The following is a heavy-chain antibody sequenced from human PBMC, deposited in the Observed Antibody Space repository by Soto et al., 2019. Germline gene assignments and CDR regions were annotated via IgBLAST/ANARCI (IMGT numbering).Heavy chain of an antibody. Sequence: SETLSLTCVVSGGSFSTYYYNWIRQSPGKGLEWFGEINHSGSNNYSPSLKSRVTMSLDTSKNQFSLKLTSVTAADTAVYYCARGGSNDWQVAFDIWGQGTMVTVSS. CDR1: GGSFSTYY. CDR3: ARGGSNDWQVAFDI. D-gene: IGHD3-9*01. CDR2: INHSGSN. V-gene: IGHV4-34*01. J-gene: IGHJ3*02.